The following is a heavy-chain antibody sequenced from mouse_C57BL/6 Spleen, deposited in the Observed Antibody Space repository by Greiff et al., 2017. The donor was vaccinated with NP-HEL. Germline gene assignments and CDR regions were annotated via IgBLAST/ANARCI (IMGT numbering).Heavy chain of an antibody. CDR3: ARDYYGNYVRAY. CDR2: IHPNSGST. CDR1: GYTFTSYW. D-gene: IGHD2-1*01. Sequence: QVQLQQPGAELVKPGASVKLSCKASGYTFTSYWMHWVKQRPGQGLEWIGMIHPNSGSTNYNEKLKSKATLTVDKSSSTAYMQLSILTSEDSAVYYCARDYYGNYVRAYWGQGTLVTVSA. V-gene: IGHV1-64*01. J-gene: IGHJ3*01.